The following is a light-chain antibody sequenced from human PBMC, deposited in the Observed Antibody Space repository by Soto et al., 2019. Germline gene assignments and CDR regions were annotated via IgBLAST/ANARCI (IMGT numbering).Light chain of an antibody. CDR2: DVS. CDR3: CAYAGSYTVL. CDR1: SSDVGGYKY. V-gene: IGLV2-11*01. Sequence: QSALTQPRSVSGSPGQSVTISCTGTSSDVGGYKYVSWYQQHPGKVPKLMMFDVSERPSGVPDRFSGSKSGNTASLSISGLQAEDEADYCCCAYAGSYTVLFGGGTKVTVL. J-gene: IGLJ2*01.